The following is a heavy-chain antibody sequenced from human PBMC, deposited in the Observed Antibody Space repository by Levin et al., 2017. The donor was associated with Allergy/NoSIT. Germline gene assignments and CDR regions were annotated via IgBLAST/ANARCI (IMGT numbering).Heavy chain of an antibody. V-gene: IGHV3-23*01. J-gene: IGHJ5*02. CDR3: AKGGFAVAAHR. Sequence: LSLTCAASGFPFSSYAMTWVRQAPGKGPEWVATITGGGGNTYYADSVKGRFTISRDNSNNTLFLQMDTLRGDDTAVYHCAKGGFAVAAHRWGRGTQVTVSS. CDR2: ITGGGGNT. CDR1: GFPFSSYA. D-gene: IGHD6-19*01.